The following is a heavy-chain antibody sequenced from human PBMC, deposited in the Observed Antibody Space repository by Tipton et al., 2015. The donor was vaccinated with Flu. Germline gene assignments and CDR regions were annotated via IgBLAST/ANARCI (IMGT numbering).Heavy chain of an antibody. CDR2: VSHSGRT. CDR1: GYSINSGYF. V-gene: IGHV4-38-2*01. Sequence: TLSLTCAVSGYSINSGYFWGWIRQPPGKGLEWIGSVSHSGRTYYNPSLKSRVTISVDTWKTQFSLKLTSVTAADTAVYYCAGLAYYYGSGTSDYWGQGTLVTVSS. CDR3: AGLAYYYGSGTSDY. J-gene: IGHJ4*02. D-gene: IGHD3-10*01.